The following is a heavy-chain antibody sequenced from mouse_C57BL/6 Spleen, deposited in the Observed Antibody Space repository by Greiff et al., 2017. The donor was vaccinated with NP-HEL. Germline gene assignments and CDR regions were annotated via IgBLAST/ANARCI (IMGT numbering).Heavy chain of an antibody. J-gene: IGHJ4*01. CDR1: GFTFSSYA. CDR2: ISDGGSYT. V-gene: IGHV5-4*01. D-gene: IGHD2-1*01. Sequence: EVKVVESGGGLVKPGGSLKLSCAASGFTFSSYAMSWVRQTPEKRLEWVATISDGGSYTYYPANVKGRFTISRDNAKNNLYLQMSHLKSEDTAMYYCAREGGGNYVAMDYWGQGTSVTVSS. CDR3: AREGGGNYVAMDY.